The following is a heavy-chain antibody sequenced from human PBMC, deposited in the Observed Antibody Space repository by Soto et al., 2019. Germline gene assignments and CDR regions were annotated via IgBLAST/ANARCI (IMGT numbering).Heavy chain of an antibody. CDR1: RFTISGHA. CDR2: ISGSGNSA. J-gene: IGHJ4*02. D-gene: IGHD2-2*01. Sequence: GGSLRLSCAASRFTISGHAMSWVRQAPGKGLEWVSAISGSGNSAYYADSVKGRFTISRDNSKNTLYLQMNSLRAEDTAVYYCAKIIVLVPAAAVDYWGREPWSPSPQ. V-gene: IGHV3-23*01. CDR3: AKIIVLVPAAAVDY.